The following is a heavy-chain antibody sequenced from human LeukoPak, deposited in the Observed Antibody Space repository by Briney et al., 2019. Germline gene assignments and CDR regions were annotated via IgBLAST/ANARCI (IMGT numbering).Heavy chain of an antibody. D-gene: IGHD4-17*01. CDR1: GYTFTGYY. CDR2: INPNSGGT. CDR3: ARDRGYGDYFLDYYYYGMDV. V-gene: IGHV1-2*02. Sequence: GASVKVSCKASGYTFTGYYMHWVRQAPGQGLEWMGWINPNSGGTNYAQKFQGRVTMTRDTSISTAYMELSRLRSDDTAVYYCARDRGYGDYFLDYYYYGMDVWGQGTTVTVSS. J-gene: IGHJ6*02.